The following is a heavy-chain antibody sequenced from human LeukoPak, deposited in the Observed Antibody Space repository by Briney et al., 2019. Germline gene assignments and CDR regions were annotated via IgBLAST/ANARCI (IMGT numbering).Heavy chain of an antibody. CDR1: GFTFSSYE. V-gene: IGHV3-48*03. Sequence: GGSLRLSCAASGFTFSSYEMNWVRQAPGKGLEWVSYISSSGSTIYYADSVKGRFTIYRDNAKNSLYLQMNSLRAEDTAVYYCARAPAAPPAYYGMDVWAKGPRSPSP. J-gene: IGHJ6*02. CDR3: ARAPAAPPAYYGMDV. CDR2: ISSSGSTI. D-gene: IGHD2-15*01.